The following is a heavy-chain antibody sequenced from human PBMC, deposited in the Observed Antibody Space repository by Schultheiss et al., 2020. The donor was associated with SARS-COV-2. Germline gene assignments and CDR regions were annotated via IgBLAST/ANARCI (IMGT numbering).Heavy chain of an antibody. J-gene: IGHJ4*02. CDR2: IDWDDDK. V-gene: IGHV2-70*11. D-gene: IGHD1-26*01. Sequence: SGPTLVKPTQTLTLTCTFSGFSLSTSGVGVGWIRQPPGKALEWLARIDWDDDKYYSTSLKTRLTISKDTSKNQVVLTMTNMDPVDTATYYCARIIVGAIDYWGQGTLVTVSS. CDR1: GFSLSTSGVG. CDR3: ARIIVGAIDY.